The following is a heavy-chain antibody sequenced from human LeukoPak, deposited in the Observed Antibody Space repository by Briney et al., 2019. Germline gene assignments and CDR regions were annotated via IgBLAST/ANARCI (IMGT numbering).Heavy chain of an antibody. D-gene: IGHD6-19*01. CDR1: GFTFSSYG. V-gene: IGHV3-30*03. CDR3: ASLGWSYFDY. Sequence: PGGSLRLSCAASGFTFSSYGMHWVRQAPGKGLEWVAVISYDGSNKYYADSVKGRFTISRDNSENTLYLQMNSLRAEDTAVYYCASLGWSYFDYWGQGTLVTVSS. J-gene: IGHJ4*02. CDR2: ISYDGSNK.